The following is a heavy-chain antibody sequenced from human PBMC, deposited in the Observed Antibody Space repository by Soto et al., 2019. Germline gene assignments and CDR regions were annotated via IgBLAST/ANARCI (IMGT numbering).Heavy chain of an antibody. J-gene: IGHJ4*02. CDR1: GGSISSYY. CDR3: ARGLNQLAYFDY. Sequence: QVQLQESGPGLVKPSETLSLTCTVSGGSISSYYWSWIRQPAGKGLEWIGRIYTSGSTNYNPSLKSRVTMSVDTSKNQCSRKLSSVTAADPAVYYCARGLNQLAYFDYWGQGTLVTVSS. CDR2: IYTSGST. D-gene: IGHD2-2*01. V-gene: IGHV4-4*07.